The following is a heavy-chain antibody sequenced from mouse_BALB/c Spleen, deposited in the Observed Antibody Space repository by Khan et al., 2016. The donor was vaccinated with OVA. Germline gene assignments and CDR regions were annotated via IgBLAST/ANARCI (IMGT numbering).Heavy chain of an antibody. CDR3: TKNYRYDVYFDY. CDR2: IYPYNDDT. V-gene: IGHV1S136*01. J-gene: IGHJ2*01. CDR1: GYTFTSYV. D-gene: IGHD2-14*01. Sequence: VRLQQSGPELVKPGASVKMSCKASGYTFTSYVMHWLRQKPGQGLEWIGYIYPYNDDTKYNEKFKGKATLTSDKSSSTAYMELSSLTSEEYAVYYCTKNYRYDVYFDYWGPGTTLTVSS.